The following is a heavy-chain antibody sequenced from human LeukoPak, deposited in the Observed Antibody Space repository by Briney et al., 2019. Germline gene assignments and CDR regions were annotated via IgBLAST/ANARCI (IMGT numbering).Heavy chain of an antibody. Sequence: ASVKVSCKASGYTFTGYYMHWVRQAPGQGLEWMGWMNPNSGNTGYAQKFQGRVTMTRNTSISTAYMELSSLRSEDTAVYYCARGRSKGYCSSTSCYLYYWGQGTLVTVSS. CDR1: GYTFTGYY. CDR3: ARGRSKGYCSSTSCYLYY. D-gene: IGHD2-2*01. J-gene: IGHJ4*02. CDR2: MNPNSGNT. V-gene: IGHV1-8*02.